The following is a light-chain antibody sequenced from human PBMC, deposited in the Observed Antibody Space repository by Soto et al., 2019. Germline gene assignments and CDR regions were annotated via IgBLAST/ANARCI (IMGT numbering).Light chain of an antibody. V-gene: IGKV3-15*01. CDR1: QSVSSN. J-gene: IGKJ3*01. Sequence: EIMMTQSPATLSVSPGERATLSCRASQSVSSNLAWYQQKPGQAPRLLIYGASTRATGIPARFSGSGSGTEFTLTISSLQSEDFAVYYCQQYNNWVTFGPGTKVDIK. CDR2: GAS. CDR3: QQYNNWVT.